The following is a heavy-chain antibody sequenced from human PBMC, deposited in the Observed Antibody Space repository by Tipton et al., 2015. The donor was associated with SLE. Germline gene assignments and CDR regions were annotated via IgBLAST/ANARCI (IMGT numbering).Heavy chain of an antibody. CDR2: IYYSGST. CDR3: ARDGSGFDY. J-gene: IGHJ4*02. D-gene: IGHD3-3*01. CDR1: GGSISSYY. Sequence: TLSLTCTVYGGSISSYYWSWIRQPPGKGLEWIGYIYYSGSTNYNPSLKSRVTISVDTSKNQFSLKLSSVTAADTAVYYCARDGSGFDYWGQGTLVTVSS. V-gene: IGHV4-59*01.